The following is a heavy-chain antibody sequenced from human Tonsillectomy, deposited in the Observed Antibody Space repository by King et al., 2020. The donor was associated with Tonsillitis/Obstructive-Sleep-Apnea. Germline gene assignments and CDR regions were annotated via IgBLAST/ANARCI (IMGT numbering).Heavy chain of an antibody. D-gene: IGHD2-15*01. CDR1: GESLSGYY. CDR2: IDHSGST. Sequence: VQLPQWGAGLLKPSETLSLTCGVHGESLSGYYWSWIRQPPGKGLEWIGEIDHSGSTNYNPSLKSRVTLSVDTSKNQFSLKLNSVTAADTAVYYCAREFDSLDYWGQGTLVTVSS. V-gene: IGHV4-34*01. CDR3: AREFDSLDY. J-gene: IGHJ4*02.